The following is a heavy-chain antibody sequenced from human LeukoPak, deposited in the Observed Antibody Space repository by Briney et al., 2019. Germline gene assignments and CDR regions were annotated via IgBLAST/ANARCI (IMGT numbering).Heavy chain of an antibody. Sequence: ASVKVSCKASGYTFTSYGISWVRQAPGQGLEWMGWISAYNGNTNYAQKLQGRVTMTTDTSTSTAYMELRSLRSDDTAVYYCARDTPPQTYYDFWSGYYKSGMDVWGQGTTVTASS. J-gene: IGHJ6*02. V-gene: IGHV1-18*01. D-gene: IGHD3-3*01. CDR3: ARDTPPQTYYDFWSGYYKSGMDV. CDR1: GYTFTSYG. CDR2: ISAYNGNT.